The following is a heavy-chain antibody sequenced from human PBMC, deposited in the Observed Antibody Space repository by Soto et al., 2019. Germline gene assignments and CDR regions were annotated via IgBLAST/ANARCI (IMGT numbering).Heavy chain of an antibody. CDR3: ARGPYCGDECYFAY. CDR1: GGSIISYY. CDR2: IYNSGTT. V-gene: IGHV4-4*07. Sequence: SETLSLTCSVFGGSIISYYWSWIRQPAGKGLEWIGRIYNSGTTNYNPSLESRVTMSVDPSKNQISLKLSSATAADTAIYYCARGPYCGDECYFAYWGQGTLVTVSS. J-gene: IGHJ4*02. D-gene: IGHD2-21*01.